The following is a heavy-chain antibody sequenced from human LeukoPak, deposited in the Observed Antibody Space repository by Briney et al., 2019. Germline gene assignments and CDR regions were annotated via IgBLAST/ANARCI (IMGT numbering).Heavy chain of an antibody. V-gene: IGHV3-30*02. CDR3: AKDRLGAMMYFDF. CDR2: IRYDGNEK. D-gene: IGHD1-26*01. J-gene: IGHJ4*02. CDR1: EFTFSSYG. Sequence: PGGSLRLSCAASEFTFSSYGMHWVRQAPGKGLEWVAFIRYDGNEKYYGDSVKGRVTISRDNSKNTLYLQVNSLRVEDTAVYYCAKDRLGAMMYFDFWGQGTLVTVSS.